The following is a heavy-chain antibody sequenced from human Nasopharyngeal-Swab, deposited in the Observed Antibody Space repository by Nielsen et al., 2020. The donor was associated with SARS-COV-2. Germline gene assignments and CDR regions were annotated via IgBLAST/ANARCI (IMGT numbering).Heavy chain of an antibody. V-gene: IGHV3-23*01. CDR1: GFTFSSYA. Sequence: GGSLRLSCAASGFTFSSYAMSWVRQAPGKGLEWVSAISGSGGSTYYADSVKGRFTISRDNSKNTLYLQMNSLRAEDTAVYYCAKEWARFTMVRGATEDYWGQGTLVTVSS. CDR2: ISGSGGST. J-gene: IGHJ4*02. CDR3: AKEWARFTMVRGATEDY. D-gene: IGHD3-10*01.